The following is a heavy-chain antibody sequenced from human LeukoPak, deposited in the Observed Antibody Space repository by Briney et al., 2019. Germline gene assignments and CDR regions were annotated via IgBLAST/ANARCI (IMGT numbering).Heavy chain of an antibody. CDR2: FSGRGGST. CDR1: GFTFNNYG. CDR3: ARETDTAMVPPFDY. D-gene: IGHD5-18*01. Sequence: PGGSLRLSCAASGFTFNNYGMSWVRQAPGKGLEWVSGFSGRGGSTYSAGSVKGRFTISRDSSKNTLYLQMNSLRAEDTAVYYCARETDTAMVPPFDYWGQGTLVTVSS. V-gene: IGHV3-23*01. J-gene: IGHJ4*02.